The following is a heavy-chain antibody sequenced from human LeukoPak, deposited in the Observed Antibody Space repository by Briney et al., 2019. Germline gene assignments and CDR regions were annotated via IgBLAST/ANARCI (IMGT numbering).Heavy chain of an antibody. CDR1: GASVITDDYY. CDR3: ARDWSYDSSGYKPPGWFDP. Sequence: SETLSLTCIVSGASVITDDYYWGWVRQPPGKGLEWLGSTYRIPPLKSRVTISVDTSRNQFSLRLRSVAAADTALYFCARDWSYDSSGYKPPGWFDPWGQGTLVTVSS. V-gene: IGHV4-39*07. CDR2: ST. D-gene: IGHD3-22*01. J-gene: IGHJ5*02.